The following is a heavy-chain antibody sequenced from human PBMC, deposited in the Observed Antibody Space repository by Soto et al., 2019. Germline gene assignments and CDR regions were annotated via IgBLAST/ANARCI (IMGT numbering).Heavy chain of an antibody. CDR1: GGTFSSYA. CDR2: IIPIFGTA. CDR3: AREHDYSNYKGPGGWFDP. D-gene: IGHD4-4*01. V-gene: IGHV1-69*12. J-gene: IGHJ5*02. Sequence: QVQLVQSGAEVKKPGSSVKVSCKASGGTFSSYAISWVRQAPGQGLEWMGGIIPIFGTANYAQKFQGRVTITADESTSTAYMELSSLRSEDTAGYYCAREHDYSNYKGPGGWFDPWGQGTLVTVSS.